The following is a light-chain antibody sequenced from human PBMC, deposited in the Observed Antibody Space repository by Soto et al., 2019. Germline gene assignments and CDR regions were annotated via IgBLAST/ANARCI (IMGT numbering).Light chain of an antibody. CDR3: QQYNNWPRT. Sequence: EIVMAQSPATLSVSPGERATLSCRASQSVSGNFAWYQQKPGQAPRLLIYGASTRATGIPARFSGSGSGTEFTLPISSLQSEDFAVYYCQQYNNWPRTFGQGTKVEIK. CDR2: GAS. J-gene: IGKJ1*01. CDR1: QSVSGN. V-gene: IGKV3-15*01.